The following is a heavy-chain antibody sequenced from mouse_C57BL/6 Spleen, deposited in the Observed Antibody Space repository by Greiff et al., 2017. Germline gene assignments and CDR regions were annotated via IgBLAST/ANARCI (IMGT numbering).Heavy chain of an antibody. Sequence: EVKLVESGGGLVQPGGSLSLSCAASGFTFTDYYMSWVRQPPGKALEWLGFIRNKANGYTTEYSASVKGRFTISRDNSQSILYLQMNALRAEDSATYCCARSDDYDVWFAYWGQGTLVTVSA. J-gene: IGHJ3*01. CDR3: ARSDDYDVWFAY. CDR2: IRNKANGYTT. CDR1: GFTFTDYY. D-gene: IGHD2-4*01. V-gene: IGHV7-3*01.